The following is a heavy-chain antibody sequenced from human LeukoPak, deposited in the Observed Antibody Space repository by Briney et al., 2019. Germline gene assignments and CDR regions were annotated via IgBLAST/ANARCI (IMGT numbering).Heavy chain of an antibody. V-gene: IGHV1-69*06. CDR3: ARDPRGYCSSTSCPDAFDI. D-gene: IGHD2-2*01. Sequence: SVQVSCKASGGTFLSYAISWVRQAPGQGLEWMGGLIPIFGTANYAQKFQGRVTITADKSTSTAYMELSSLRSEDTAVYYCARDPRGYCSSTSCPDAFDIWGQGTMVTVSS. J-gene: IGHJ3*02. CDR2: LIPIFGTA. CDR1: GGTFLSYA.